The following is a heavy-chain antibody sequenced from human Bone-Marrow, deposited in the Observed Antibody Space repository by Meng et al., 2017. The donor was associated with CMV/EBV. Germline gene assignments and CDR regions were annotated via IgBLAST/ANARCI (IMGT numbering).Heavy chain of an antibody. CDR1: GFIFSSYG. D-gene: IGHD3-22*01. CDR2: IRYDGSNT. CDR3: AKPYYYESPSGMDV. Sequence: LSLTCAASGFIFSSYGIHWVRQAPGKGLEWVAFIRYDGSNTYYTDSVKGRFTISRDDSKNTLYLQMNSLRDEDTAVYYCAKPYYYESPSGMDVWGQGTTVTVSS. J-gene: IGHJ6*02. V-gene: IGHV3-30*02.